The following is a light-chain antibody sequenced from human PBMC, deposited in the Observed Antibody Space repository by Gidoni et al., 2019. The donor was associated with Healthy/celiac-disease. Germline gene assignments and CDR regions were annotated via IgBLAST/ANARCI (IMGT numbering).Light chain of an antibody. Sequence: EIVLTQSPATLSLSSGERATLSCRASQSVSSYLAWYQQKPGQAPRLRIYDASKRATGIPARFSGSGSGTDFTLTISSLEPEDFAVYYCQQRSNWPPQITFGQGTRLEIK. CDR1: QSVSSY. CDR2: DAS. J-gene: IGKJ5*01. V-gene: IGKV3-11*01. CDR3: QQRSNWPPQIT.